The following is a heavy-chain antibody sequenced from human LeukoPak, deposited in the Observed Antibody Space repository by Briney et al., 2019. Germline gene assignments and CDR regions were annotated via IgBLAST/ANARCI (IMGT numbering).Heavy chain of an antibody. Sequence: ASVKVSYKASGGTFSSYAISWVRQAPGQGLEWMGGIIPIFGTANYAQKFRGRVTITTDESTSTAYMELSSLRSEDTAVYYCARGGLAGYFPTIPRFFGFDYWGQGTLVTVSS. V-gene: IGHV1-69*05. CDR2: IIPIFGTA. CDR1: GGTFSSYA. D-gene: IGHD3-9*01. J-gene: IGHJ4*02. CDR3: ARGGLAGYFPTIPRFFGFDY.